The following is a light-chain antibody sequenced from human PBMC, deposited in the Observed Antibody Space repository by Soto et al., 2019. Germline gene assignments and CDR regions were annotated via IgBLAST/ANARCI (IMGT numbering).Light chain of an antibody. V-gene: IGLV3-21*02. CDR3: QVWDTSSDHVV. CDR2: DDS. Sequence: SYELTQPPSVSVAPGQRARMTCAGNDIGSKSVHWYQKRPGQAPVLVVYDDSDRPSGIPGRFSGSNSGSTATLTIARVEAGDEADYFCQVWDTSSDHVVFGGGTKLTVL. J-gene: IGLJ2*01. CDR1: DIGSKS.